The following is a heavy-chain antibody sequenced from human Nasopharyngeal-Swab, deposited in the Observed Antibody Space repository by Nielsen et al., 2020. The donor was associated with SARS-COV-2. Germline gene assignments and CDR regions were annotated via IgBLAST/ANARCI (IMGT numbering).Heavy chain of an antibody. CDR2: ISGDGSAT. Sequence: GGPLRLSCVASGLNSSSYWMNWVRQVPGKGLVWASRISGDGSATSYADSVQGRFTISRDNARNTVFLQMNSLREEDTAVYYCEGIWSSNDAFDIWGQGTMVTVSS. J-gene: IGHJ3*02. CDR1: GLNSSSYW. V-gene: IGHV3-74*01. D-gene: IGHD3-10*01. CDR3: EGIWSSNDAFDI.